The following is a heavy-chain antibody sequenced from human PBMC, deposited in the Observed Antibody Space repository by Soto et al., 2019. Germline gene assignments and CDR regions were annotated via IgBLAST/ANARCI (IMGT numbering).Heavy chain of an antibody. CDR1: GGSFSGYY. CDR2: INHSGIT. CDR3: ARDYYDYGMDA. V-gene: IGHV4-34*01. J-gene: IGHJ6*02. Sequence: QVQLQQWGAGLLKPSETLSLTCAVYGGSFSGYYWSWIRQPPGKGLEWIGEINHSGITNYNPSLKSRGPISLDTSKNQFSLKLSSVTAADTAVYYCARDYYDYGMDAWGQGTTVTVSS.